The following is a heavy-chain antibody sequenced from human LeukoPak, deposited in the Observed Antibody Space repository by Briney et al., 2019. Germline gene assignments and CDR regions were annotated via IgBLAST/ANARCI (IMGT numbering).Heavy chain of an antibody. V-gene: IGHV4-34*01. J-gene: IGHJ4*02. CDR2: INHSGGT. CDR1: GRSFSGYY. CDR3: ARDGSGTYYFDY. D-gene: IGHD3-10*01. Sequence: SETLSLTCAVYGRSFSGYYWTWIRQPPGKGLEWIGEINHSGGTDHNPSLKSRVTMSVDTSKNQISLQLTSVTAADTAVYYCARDGSGTYYFDYWGQGTLVTVSS.